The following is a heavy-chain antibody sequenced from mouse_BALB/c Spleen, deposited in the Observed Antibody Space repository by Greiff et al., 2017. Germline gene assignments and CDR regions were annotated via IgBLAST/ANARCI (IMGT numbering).Heavy chain of an antibody. D-gene: IGHD1-1*01. V-gene: IGHV1-12*01. J-gene: IGHJ2*01. CDR1: GYTFTSYN. CDR2: IYPGNGGT. Sequence: QVQLQQPGAELVKPGASLKMSCTASGYTFTSYNMHWVHQTPGQGLEWIAAIYPGNGGTYYNQKFKGQATFTADKSSSTTYMQLSSLTSEDSAVYYCARCKRNGDGSSYDYWGQGTTLTVSS. CDR3: ARCKRNGDGSSYDY.